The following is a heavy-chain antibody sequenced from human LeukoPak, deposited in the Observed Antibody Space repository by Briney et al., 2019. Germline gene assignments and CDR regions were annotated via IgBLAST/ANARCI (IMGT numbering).Heavy chain of an antibody. CDR1: GGSFSGYY. Sequence: SETLSLTCAVYGGSFSGYYWSWIRQPPGKGLEWIGEINHSGSTNYNPSLKSRVTISVDTSKNQFSLKLSSVTAADTAVYYCARGGRMRYYYGSGSPYKTWGQGTLVTVSS. V-gene: IGHV4-34*01. CDR3: ARGGRMRYYYGSGSPYKT. D-gene: IGHD3-10*01. J-gene: IGHJ5*02. CDR2: INHSGST.